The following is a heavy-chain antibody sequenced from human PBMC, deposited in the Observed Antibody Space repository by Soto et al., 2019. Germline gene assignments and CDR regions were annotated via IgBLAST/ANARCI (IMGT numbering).Heavy chain of an antibody. Sequence: QVQLVQSGAEVKKPGSSVKVSCKASGGTFSSYGINWVRQAPGQGLEWMGGSIPFFGTAKYAQKFQGRVTLSADESTRTAYMELSSLRSEDTAVYYCARGDYYESSGYHPHAFDIWGQGTMDTVSS. CDR1: GGTFSSYG. J-gene: IGHJ3*02. CDR2: SIPFFGTA. CDR3: ARGDYYESSGYHPHAFDI. D-gene: IGHD3-22*01. V-gene: IGHV1-69*01.